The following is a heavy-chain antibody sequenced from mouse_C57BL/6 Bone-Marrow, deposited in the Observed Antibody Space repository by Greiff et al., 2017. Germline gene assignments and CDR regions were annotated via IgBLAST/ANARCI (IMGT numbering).Heavy chain of an antibody. V-gene: IGHV8-8*01. J-gene: IGHJ4*01. CDR2: IWWDDDK. CDR3: ARIASITTDFYYYAMDY. Sequence: QVTLKESGPGILQPSQTLSLTCSFSGFSLSTFGMGVGWIRQPSGKGLEWLAHIWWDDDKYYNPALKSRLTITTDTSKNQVFLKIANVDTADTATYYCARIASITTDFYYYAMDYWGQGTSVTVSS. CDR1: GFSLSTFGMG. D-gene: IGHD1-1*01.